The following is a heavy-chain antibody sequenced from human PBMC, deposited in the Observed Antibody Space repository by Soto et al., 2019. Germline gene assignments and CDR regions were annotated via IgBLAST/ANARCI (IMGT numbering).Heavy chain of an antibody. CDR2: ISAYNGNT. D-gene: IGHD3-3*01. CDR1: GYTFTSYG. Sequence: ASVKVSCKASGYTFTSYGISWVRQAPGQGLEWMGWISAYNGNTNYAQKLQGRVTMTTDTSTSTAYMELRSLRSDDTAVYYCARDSLTKGFWSGYYYYYGMDVWGQGTTVTVSS. J-gene: IGHJ6*02. CDR3: ARDSLTKGFWSGYYYYYGMDV. V-gene: IGHV1-18*01.